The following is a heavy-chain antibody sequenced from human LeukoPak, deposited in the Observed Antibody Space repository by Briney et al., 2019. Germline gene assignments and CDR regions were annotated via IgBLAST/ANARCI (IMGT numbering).Heavy chain of an antibody. V-gene: IGHV1-2*02. Sequence: ASVKVSCKASGYTFTGYYMHWVRQAPGQGLEWMGYIVPDTGGVDYDQRFQGRVAMTRDKSISTVYMELTSLKSDDTAVYYCATEDKYCSGGNCGKFWGQGTLVTVSS. CDR1: GYTFTGYY. CDR2: IVPDTGGV. J-gene: IGHJ4*02. CDR3: ATEDKYCSGGNCGKF. D-gene: IGHD2-15*01.